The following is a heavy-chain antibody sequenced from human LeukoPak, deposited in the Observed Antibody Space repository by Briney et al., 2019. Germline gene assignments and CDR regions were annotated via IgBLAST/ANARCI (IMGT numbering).Heavy chain of an antibody. Sequence: SETLSLTCTVSGGSISSGDYYWSWIRQPPGKGLEWIGYIYYSGSTYYNPSLKSRVTISVDTSKNQFSLKLSSVTAADTAVYYCARAPITGTTNYYYYYYMDVCGKGTTVTVSS. CDR2: IYYSGST. D-gene: IGHD1-7*01. J-gene: IGHJ6*03. CDR1: GGSISSGDYY. CDR3: ARAPITGTTNYYYYYYMDV. V-gene: IGHV4-30-4*08.